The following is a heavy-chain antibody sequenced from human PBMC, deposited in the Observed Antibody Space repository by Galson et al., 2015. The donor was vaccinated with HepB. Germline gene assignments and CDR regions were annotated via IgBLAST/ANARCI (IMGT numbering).Heavy chain of an antibody. CDR3: ARGGLLLWFGDFQSRSPETNWFDP. Sequence: SETLSLTCSVYGGSFTGYYWNWIRQPPGKGLEWIGEVNHRGSTNYNPSLKSRVTISLDTSKNQFSLNLSSVTAADTAVYYCARGGLLLWFGDFQSRSPETNWFDPWGLGTLVTVSS. CDR2: VNHRGST. J-gene: IGHJ5*02. V-gene: IGHV4-34*01. CDR1: GGSFTGYY. D-gene: IGHD3-10*01.